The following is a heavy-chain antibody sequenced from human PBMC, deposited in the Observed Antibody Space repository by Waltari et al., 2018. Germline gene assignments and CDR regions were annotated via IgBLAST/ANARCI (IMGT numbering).Heavy chain of an antibody. V-gene: IGHV4-59*08. CDR3: ARHGTGSWGRIDV. CDR1: GGPINNNY. D-gene: IGHD6-13*01. CDR2: TFGVSGST. Sequence: QVQLQQSGSGLVKPSEPLSLTCAVSGGPINNNYWGWIGLSPGTGLEWVGYTFGVSGSTSDNPVPTIRVSLSTATATDQLSLKLSSMTAADTAVDSWARHGTGSWGRIDVWGPGVLVTVSS. J-gene: IGHJ4*02.